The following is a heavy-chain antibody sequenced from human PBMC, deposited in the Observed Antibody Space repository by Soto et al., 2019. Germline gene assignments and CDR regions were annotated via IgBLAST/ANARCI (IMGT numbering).Heavy chain of an antibody. CDR3: ARGRGSSWYYYSYGMDV. V-gene: IGHV4-34*01. J-gene: IGHJ6*02. CDR1: GGSFCGYY. CDR2: INHSGST. Sequence: LTCAVYGGSFCGYYWSWIRQPPGKGLEWIGEINHSGSTNYNPSLKSRVTISVDTSKNQFSLKLSSVTAADTAVYYCARGRGSSWYYYSYGMDVWGQGTTVTVSS. D-gene: IGHD6-13*01.